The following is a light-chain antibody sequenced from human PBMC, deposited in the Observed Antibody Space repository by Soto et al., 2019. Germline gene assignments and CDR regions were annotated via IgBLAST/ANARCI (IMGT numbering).Light chain of an antibody. Sequence: QPVLTQPASVSGSPGQSITISCTGTSSDFGGYNYVSWYQQHPGKAPKLIIYEVSNRPSGVSHRFSGSKSGTTASLTISGLQAEDEADYYCSSYPNSNWVFGGGTKLTVL. CDR1: SSDFGGYNY. J-gene: IGLJ3*02. CDR2: EVS. CDR3: SSYPNSNWV. V-gene: IGLV2-14*01.